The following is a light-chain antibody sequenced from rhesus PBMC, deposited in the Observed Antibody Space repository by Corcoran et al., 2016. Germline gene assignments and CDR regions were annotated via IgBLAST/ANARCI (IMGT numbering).Light chain of an antibody. CDR1: QSVGRY. J-gene: IGKJ1*01. CDR2: GGS. CDR3: QQRAHLWT. Sequence: ETVVTQSPDTLALSPGERVILSCRASQSVGRYLAWYQQKPGQAPRLLIYGGSSRATGIPDRFSGRGSGTDFTLTISSLEPEDVGVYYCQQRAHLWTFGQGTKVEIK. V-gene: IGKV3-24*04.